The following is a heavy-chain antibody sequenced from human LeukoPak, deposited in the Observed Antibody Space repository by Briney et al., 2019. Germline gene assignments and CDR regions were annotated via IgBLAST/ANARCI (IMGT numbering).Heavy chain of an antibody. CDR3: ARETSPERFLDV. CDR2: INPNSGGT. V-gene: IGHV1-2*06. Sequence: ASVKVSCKASGYTFTGYYMHWVRQAPGQGLEWMGRINPNSGGTNYAQKFQGRVTMTRDTSISTAYMELSRLRSDDMAVYYCARETSPERFLDVWGQGTTVTVSS. J-gene: IGHJ6*02. D-gene: IGHD5-24*01. CDR1: GYTFTGYY.